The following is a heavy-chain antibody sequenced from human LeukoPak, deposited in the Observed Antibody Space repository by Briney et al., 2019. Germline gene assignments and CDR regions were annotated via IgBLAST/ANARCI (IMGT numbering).Heavy chain of an antibody. Sequence: GESLKISCQGSGYTFTSYWIAWVRQMPGEGLEWMGIIYPGDSDTRYSPSFQGQATISADKSISTAFLQWSSLKASDSAMYYCARQHYYDSSGYYLGYWGQGTLVTVSS. V-gene: IGHV5-51*01. J-gene: IGHJ4*02. CDR3: ARQHYYDSSGYYLGY. CDR1: GYTFTSYW. CDR2: IYPGDSDT. D-gene: IGHD3-22*01.